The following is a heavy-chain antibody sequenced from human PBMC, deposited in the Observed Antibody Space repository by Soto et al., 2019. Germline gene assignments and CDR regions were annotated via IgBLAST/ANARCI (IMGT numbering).Heavy chain of an antibody. J-gene: IGHJ4*02. V-gene: IGHV3-66*01. CDR2: IYSGGST. CDR3: XXXXXXXXXXXXXXXXDY. Sequence: EVQLVESGGGLVQPGGSLRLSCAASGFTVSSNYXXXXXXXXXXXXXXXXVIYSGGSTYYADSVKGRFTISRDNSKNTXXXXXXXXXXXXXXXXXXXXXXXXXXXXXXXXXXDYWGQGTLVTVSS. CDR1: GFTVSSNY.